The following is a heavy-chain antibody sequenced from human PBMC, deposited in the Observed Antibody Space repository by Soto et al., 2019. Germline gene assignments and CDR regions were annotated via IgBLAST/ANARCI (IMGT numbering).Heavy chain of an antibody. Sequence: QVLLVQSGAEVKKPGSSVKVSCQAAGGSFSSYMVSWVRQAPGQGLDYMGGIMPVFGTPTYTVKFQGRVTITADESTGTAYLELTSLKSDDTAVYYCARGVTANYMGGDAFAIWGQGTMVTVSS. V-gene: IGHV1-69*01. D-gene: IGHD4-4*01. CDR1: GGSFSSYM. CDR2: IMPVFGTP. CDR3: ARGVTANYMGGDAFAI. J-gene: IGHJ3*02.